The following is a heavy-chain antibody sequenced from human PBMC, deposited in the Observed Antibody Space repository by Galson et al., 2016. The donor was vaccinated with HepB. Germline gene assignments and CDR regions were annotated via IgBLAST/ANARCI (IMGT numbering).Heavy chain of an antibody. Sequence: SVKVSSKASGYTFTSYGISWVRQAPGQGLEWLGWISAYNGNTNYAQKPQGRVIMTTDTSTSTAYMDLRSRRSDDTAVYYCARGWGYCDCVGCSPHHYFDYWGQGTLVTVSS. V-gene: IGHV1-18*01. CDR3: ARGWGYCDCVGCSPHHYFDY. CDR2: ISAYNGNT. D-gene: IGHD3-16*01. J-gene: IGHJ4*02. CDR1: GYTFTSYG.